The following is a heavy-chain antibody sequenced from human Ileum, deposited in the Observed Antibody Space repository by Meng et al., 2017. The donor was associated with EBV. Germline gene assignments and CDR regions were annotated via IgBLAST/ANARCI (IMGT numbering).Heavy chain of an antibody. J-gene: IGHJ4*02. V-gene: IGHV4-4*02. CDR2: ILHAGVT. CDR3: ARGEDYTWDV. Sequence: VALHESGPRLVKPSGTLFLTCSVSDDSTIRSNWWSWVRQPPGKGLEWIGEILHAGVTNYNPSLKSRVSMSVDRSRIQASLNLNSVTAADTAIYYCARGEDYTWDVWGQGILVTVSS. D-gene: IGHD3-16*01. CDR1: DDSTIRSNW.